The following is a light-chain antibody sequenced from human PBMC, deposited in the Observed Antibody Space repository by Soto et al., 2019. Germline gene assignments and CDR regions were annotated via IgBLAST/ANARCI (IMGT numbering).Light chain of an antibody. Sequence: QSVLTQPPSVSAAPGQKVTISCSGGRSNIGDNSVSWYQQLPGEAPKLLIGDNDLRPSGIPARFSGSRSGTSATLAITGLQTGDEADYYCRTWGDRLNGYVFGTG. CDR2: DND. J-gene: IGLJ1*01. CDR1: RSNIGDNS. CDR3: RTWGDRLNGYV. V-gene: IGLV1-51*01.